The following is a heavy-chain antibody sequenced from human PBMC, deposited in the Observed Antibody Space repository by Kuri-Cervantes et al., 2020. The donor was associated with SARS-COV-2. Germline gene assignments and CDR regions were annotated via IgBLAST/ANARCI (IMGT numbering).Heavy chain of an antibody. V-gene: IGHV4-59*08. CDR3: ASVYSSSSPDFDY. CDR2: IYYSGGT. J-gene: IGHJ4*02. D-gene: IGHD6-6*01. CDR1: GGSISSYY. Sequence: SETLSLTCTVSGGSISSYYWSWIRQPPGKGLEWIGYIYYSGGTNYNPSLKSRVTISVDTSKNQFSLKLSSVTAADTAVYYCASVYSSSSPDFDYWGQGTLVTVSS.